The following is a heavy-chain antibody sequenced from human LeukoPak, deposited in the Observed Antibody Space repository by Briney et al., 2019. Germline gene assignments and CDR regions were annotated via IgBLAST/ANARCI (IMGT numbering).Heavy chain of an antibody. V-gene: IGHV6-1*01. CDR2: TYYRSTWYN. CDR3: ARRLTQYDCFDP. J-gene: IGHJ5*02. D-gene: IGHD2-2*01. CDR1: GDSVSSNSVT. Sequence: SQTLSLTCAISGDSVSSNSVTWNWIRQSPSRGLEWLGRTYYRSTWYNDYVVSVRGRITVNPDTSKNQFSLHLNSVTPEDTAVYYCARRLTQYDCFDPWGQGILVTVSS.